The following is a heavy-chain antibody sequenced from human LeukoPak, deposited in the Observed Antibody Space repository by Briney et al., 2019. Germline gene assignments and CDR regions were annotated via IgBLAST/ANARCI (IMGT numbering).Heavy chain of an antibody. J-gene: IGHJ4*02. CDR1: GFTFNNYD. CDR3: ARAFYCSNGVCSSLGDH. CDR2: ISGSGGTT. V-gene: IGHV3-23*01. D-gene: IGHD2-8*01. Sequence: PGGSLRLSCAASGFTFNNYDITWVRQAPGKGLEWVSKISGSGGTTYYADSVKGRFTISRDNSKNTLYLQMNSLRAEDTATYYCARAFYCSNGVCSSLGDHWGQGTLVTVSS.